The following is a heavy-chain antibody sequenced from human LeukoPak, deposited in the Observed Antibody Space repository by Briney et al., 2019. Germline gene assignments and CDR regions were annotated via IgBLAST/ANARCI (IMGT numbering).Heavy chain of an antibody. V-gene: IGHV3-23*01. J-gene: IGHJ6*03. CDR1: GFTFSSYG. CDR3: AKGSRPGYSYGPREYYYYMDV. D-gene: IGHD5-18*01. CDR2: ISGSGGST. Sequence: GGSLRLSCAASGFTFSSYGVSWVRQAPGKGLEWVSAISGSGGSTFYADSVKGRFTISRDNSKNTLYLQMNSLRAEDTAVYYCAKGSRPGYSYGPREYYYYMDVWGKGTTVTASS.